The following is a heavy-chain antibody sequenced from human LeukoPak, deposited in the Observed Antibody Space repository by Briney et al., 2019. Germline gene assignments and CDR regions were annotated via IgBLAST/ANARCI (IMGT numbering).Heavy chain of an antibody. Sequence: PSETLSLTCTVSGGSISSYYWSWIRQPPGKGLEWIGYIYYSGSTNYNPSLKSRVTISVDTSKNQFSLKLSSVTAADTAVYYCARDHVSSSWYYFDYWGQGTLVTVSS. CDR1: GGSISSYY. J-gene: IGHJ4*02. CDR2: IYYSGST. V-gene: IGHV4-59*01. D-gene: IGHD6-13*01. CDR3: ARDHVSSSWYYFDY.